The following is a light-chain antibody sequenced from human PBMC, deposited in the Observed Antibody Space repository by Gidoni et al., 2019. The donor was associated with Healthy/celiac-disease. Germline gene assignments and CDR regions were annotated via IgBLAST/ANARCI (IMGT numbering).Light chain of an antibody. CDR1: SSDVGGYNY. CDR3: SSYAGSNNWV. J-gene: IGLJ3*02. V-gene: IGLV2-8*01. Sequence: QSALTQPPSASGSPGQSVTISCTGTSSDVGGYNYVSWYQQHPGKAPKLMIYEVSKRPSGVRDRFFGSKSGNTASLTVSGLQAEDEADYYCSSYAGSNNWVFGGGTKLTVL. CDR2: EVS.